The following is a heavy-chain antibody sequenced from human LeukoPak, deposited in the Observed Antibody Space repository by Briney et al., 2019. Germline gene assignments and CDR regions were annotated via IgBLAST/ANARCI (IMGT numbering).Heavy chain of an antibody. V-gene: IGHV3-21*01. CDR1: GFTFSDYG. Sequence: GGSLRLSCAASGFTFSDYGMTWVRQAPGKGLEWVSSITTSSSYIYYADSVKGRFTISRDNAKNSLYLQMDSLRGEDTAVYYCATGGVHYYXSSAXYXXXXTLVTVSX. CDR2: ITTSSSYI. CDR3: ATGGVHYYXSSAXY. D-gene: IGHD3-22*01. J-gene: IGHJ4*02.